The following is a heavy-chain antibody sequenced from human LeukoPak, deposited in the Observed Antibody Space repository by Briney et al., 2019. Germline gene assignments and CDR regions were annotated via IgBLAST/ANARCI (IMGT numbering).Heavy chain of an antibody. D-gene: IGHD3-10*01. J-gene: IGHJ4*02. CDR1: GFTFSIYA. CDR3: ARWRLLFGEADY. Sequence: GGSLRLSCAASGFTFSIYAMYWVRQAPGKGLEWVSVIYSGGSTYYADSAKGRFTISRDSSTNTLYLQMNSLRAEDTAVYYCARWRLLFGEADYWGRGTLVTVSS. V-gene: IGHV3-66*01. CDR2: IYSGGST.